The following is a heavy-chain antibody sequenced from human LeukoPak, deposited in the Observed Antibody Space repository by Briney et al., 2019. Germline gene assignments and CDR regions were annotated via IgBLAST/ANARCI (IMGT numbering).Heavy chain of an antibody. D-gene: IGHD3-22*01. CDR3: ARRSIKDYYDSSGYYDY. Sequence: GASVKVSCKASGGTFSSYAISWVRQAPGQGLEWMGGIIPIFGTANYAQKFQGRVTITADESTSTAYMELSSLRSEDTAVYYCARRSIKDYYDSSGYYDYWGQGTLVTVSS. CDR2: IIPIFGTA. CDR1: GGTFSSYA. V-gene: IGHV1-69*13. J-gene: IGHJ4*02.